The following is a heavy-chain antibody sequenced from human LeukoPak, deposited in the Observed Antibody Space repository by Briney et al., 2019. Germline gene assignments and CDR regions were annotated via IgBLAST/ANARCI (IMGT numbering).Heavy chain of an antibody. Sequence: SETLSLTCAVYGGSFSGYYWSWIRQPPGKGLEWIGEINHSGSTNYNPSLKSRVTISVDTSKNQFSLKLSSVTAADTAVYYCARGRRAVAGIDYWGQGTLVTAPS. CDR1: GGSFSGYY. J-gene: IGHJ4*02. D-gene: IGHD6-19*01. V-gene: IGHV4-34*01. CDR3: ARGRRAVAGIDY. CDR2: INHSGST.